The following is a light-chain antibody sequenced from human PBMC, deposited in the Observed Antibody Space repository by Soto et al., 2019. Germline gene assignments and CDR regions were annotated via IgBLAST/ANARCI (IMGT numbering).Light chain of an antibody. CDR1: SSDICGYNY. CDR2: DVN. CDR3: RSYRPSGTRL. Sequence: QSALTQPASVSGSPGQSITISCTGTSSDICGYNYVSWYQHHPDKDPKLIIYDVNYRPSGVSNRFSGSKSGTTASLTISGLQAADESDYYCRSYRPSGTRLFGPGTKLNVL. V-gene: IGLV2-14*03. J-gene: IGLJ1*01.